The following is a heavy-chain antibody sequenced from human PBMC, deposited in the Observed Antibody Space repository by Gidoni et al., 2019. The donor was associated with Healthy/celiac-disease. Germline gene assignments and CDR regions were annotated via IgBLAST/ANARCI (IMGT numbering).Heavy chain of an antibody. CDR3: ARDSHYYGMDV. J-gene: IGHJ6*02. Sequence: QVQLVQSGAEVKKHGASVKVSCKASGYTFTAYYMHGVRQAPGQGLEWMGWINPNMCGTTYAQKFQGRVTMTRDTSISTACMELSRLRSDDTSVYYCARDSHYYGMDVWGQGTTVTVSS. CDR2: INPNMCGT. CDR1: GYTFTAYY. V-gene: IGHV1-2*02.